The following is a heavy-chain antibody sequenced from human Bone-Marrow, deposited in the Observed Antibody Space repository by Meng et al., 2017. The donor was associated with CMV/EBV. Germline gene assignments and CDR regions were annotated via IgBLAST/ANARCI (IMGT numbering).Heavy chain of an antibody. J-gene: IGHJ6*02. CDR2: IYSGGST. D-gene: IGHD2-15*01. V-gene: IGHV3-53*05. Sequence: GGSLRLSCAASGFTVSSNYMSWVRQAPGKGLEWVSVIYSGGSTYYADSVKGRFTISRDNSKNTLYLQMSSLRAEDTAVYYCARVGGYCSGGSCYYYGMDVWGQGTTVTVSS. CDR1: GFTVSSNY. CDR3: ARVGGYCSGGSCYYYGMDV.